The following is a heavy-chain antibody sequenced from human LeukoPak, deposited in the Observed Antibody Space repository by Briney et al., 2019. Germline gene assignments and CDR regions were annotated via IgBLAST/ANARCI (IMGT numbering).Heavy chain of an antibody. J-gene: IGHJ4*02. Sequence: SETLSLTCTVSGYSISSGYYWGWIRQPPGKGLEWIGSIYHSGSTYYNPSLKSRVTISVDKSKNQFSLNLSSVTAADTAVYYCVNYYDSSDYQQPNHFDYWGQGTLVTVSS. CDR3: VNYYDSSDYQQPNHFDY. D-gene: IGHD3-22*01. V-gene: IGHV4-38-2*02. CDR2: IYHSGST. CDR1: GYSISSGYY.